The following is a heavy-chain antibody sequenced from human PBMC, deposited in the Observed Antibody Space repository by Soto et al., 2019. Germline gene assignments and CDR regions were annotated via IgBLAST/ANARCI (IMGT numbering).Heavy chain of an antibody. V-gene: IGHV3-48*01. J-gene: IGHJ4*02. CDR3: ARDLASTGQYSGYDIGAPRGY. Sequence: EVQLVESGGGLVQPGVSLRLSCAASGFTFSSYSMNWVRQAPGKGLEWVSYISSSSSTIYYADSVKGRFTISRDNDNNALYLQMNSLRAEDTAVYYCARDLASTGQYSGYDIGAPRGYWGQGTLVTVSS. CDR2: ISSSSSTI. CDR1: GFTFSSYS. D-gene: IGHD5-12*01.